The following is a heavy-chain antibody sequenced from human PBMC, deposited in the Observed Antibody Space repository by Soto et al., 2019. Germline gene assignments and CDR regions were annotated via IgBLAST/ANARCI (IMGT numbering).Heavy chain of an antibody. CDR2: INAGNGNT. D-gene: IGHD3-22*01. CDR1: GYTFISYA. Sequence: ASVQDSCKACGYTFISYAMHWVRQAPGQRREGMGWINAGNGNTKYSQKFQGRVTITRDTSASTAYMELSSLRSEDTAVYYCARDDRKYYYGSSGYRLPGYWGQGTLVTVSS. CDR3: ARDDRKYYYGSSGYRLPGY. V-gene: IGHV1-3*01. J-gene: IGHJ4*02.